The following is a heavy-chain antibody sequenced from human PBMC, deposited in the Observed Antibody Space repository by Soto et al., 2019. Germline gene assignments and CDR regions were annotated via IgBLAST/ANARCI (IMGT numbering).Heavy chain of an antibody. Sequence: SETLSLTCAVNGGSFSATYWTWIRQPPGKGLEWIGEINHRGNTNYSPSLKNRVTISVDASNNHFSLKLTSVTAADTAIYFCASARFDYWGRGILVTVSS. J-gene: IGHJ4*02. CDR3: ASARFDY. CDR2: INHRGNT. V-gene: IGHV4-34*01. CDR1: GGSFSATY.